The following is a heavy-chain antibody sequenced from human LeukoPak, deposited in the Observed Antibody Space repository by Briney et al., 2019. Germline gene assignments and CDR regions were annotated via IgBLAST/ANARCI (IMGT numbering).Heavy chain of an antibody. CDR1: GGSFSGYY. CDR2: INHSGST. Sequence: PSETLSLTCAVYGGSFSGYYWSWIRQPPGKGLERIGEINHSGSTNYNPSLKSRVTISVDTSKNQFSLKLSSVTAADTAVYYCARSSPYSSSWFYQTDAFDIWGQGTMVTVSS. CDR3: ARSSPYSSSWFYQTDAFDI. J-gene: IGHJ3*02. V-gene: IGHV4-34*01. D-gene: IGHD6-13*01.